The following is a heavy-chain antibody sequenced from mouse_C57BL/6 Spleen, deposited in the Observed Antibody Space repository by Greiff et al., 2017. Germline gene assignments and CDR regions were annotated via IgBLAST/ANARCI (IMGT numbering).Heavy chain of an antibody. J-gene: IGHJ3*01. Sequence: VHVKQSVAELVRPGASVKLSCTASGFNIKNTYMHWVKQRPEQGLEWIGRIDPANGNTKYAPKFQGKATITADTSSNTAYLQLSSLTSADTAIYYCARAYGSSYVAWFADWGQGTLVTVSA. D-gene: IGHD1-1*01. V-gene: IGHV14-3*01. CDR2: IDPANGNT. CDR3: ARAYGSSYVAWFAD. CDR1: GFNIKNTY.